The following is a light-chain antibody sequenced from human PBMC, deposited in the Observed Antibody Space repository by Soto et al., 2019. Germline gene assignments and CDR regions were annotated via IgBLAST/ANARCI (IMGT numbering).Light chain of an antibody. J-gene: IGKJ3*01. CDR3: QHYSSSPPEFT. CDR2: GAS. Sequence: IVLTQSPCTLSLSPGERATLSCRASQSVSSSYLAWYQQRPGQAPRLLIFGASYRATGIPDRCSGSGSGTDFTLTISRLEPEDFAVYYCQHYSSSPPEFTFGPGTKVDIK. CDR1: QSVSSSY. V-gene: IGKV3-20*01.